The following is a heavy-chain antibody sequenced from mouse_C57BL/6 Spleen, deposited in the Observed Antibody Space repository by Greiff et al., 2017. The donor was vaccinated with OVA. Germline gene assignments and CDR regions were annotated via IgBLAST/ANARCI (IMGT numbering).Heavy chain of an antibody. CDR3: ARKRDYYGSSYGWYFDV. CDR2: INPNNGGT. D-gene: IGHD1-1*01. Sequence: EVQLQESGPELVKPGASVKIPCKASGYTFTDYNMDWVKQSHGKSLEWIGDINPNNGGTIYNQKFKGKATLTVDKSSSTAYMELRSLTSEDTAVYYCARKRDYYGSSYGWYFDVWGTGTTVTVSS. CDR1: GYTFTDYN. V-gene: IGHV1-18*01. J-gene: IGHJ1*03.